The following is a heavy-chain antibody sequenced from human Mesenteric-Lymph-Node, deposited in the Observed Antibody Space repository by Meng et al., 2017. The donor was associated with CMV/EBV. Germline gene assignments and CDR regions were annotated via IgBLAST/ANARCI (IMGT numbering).Heavy chain of an antibody. CDR2: INPSGGST. Sequence: ASGYPFTLSYTHWVRQAPGQGLGWMGIINPSGGSTSSAQKFQGRVTMTRDTSTSTVYMELSSLRSEDTAVYYCARARSSGSDAFDIWGQGTMVTVSS. J-gene: IGHJ3*02. CDR1: GYPFTLSY. CDR3: ARARSSGSDAFDI. D-gene: IGHD6-13*01. V-gene: IGHV1-46*01.